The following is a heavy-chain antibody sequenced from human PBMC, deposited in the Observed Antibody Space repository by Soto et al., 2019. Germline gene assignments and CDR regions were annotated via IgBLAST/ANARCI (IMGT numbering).Heavy chain of an antibody. D-gene: IGHD4-17*01. V-gene: IGHV4-59*01. Sequence: SETLSLTCTVSGGSISSYYWSWIRQPPGKGLEWIGYIYYSGSTNYNPSLKSRVTISVDTSKNQFSLKLSSVTAADTAVYYCARFATTTEANWFDPWGQGTLVTVSS. CDR2: IYYSGST. CDR3: ARFATTTEANWFDP. CDR1: GGSISSYY. J-gene: IGHJ5*02.